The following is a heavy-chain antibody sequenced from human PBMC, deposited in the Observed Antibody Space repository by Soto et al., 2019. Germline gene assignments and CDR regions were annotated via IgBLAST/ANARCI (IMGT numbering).Heavy chain of an antibody. J-gene: IGHJ5*02. CDR1: GFNLTNYG. V-gene: IGHV3-30*18. Sequence: GGSLRLSCEASGFNLTNYGMHWVRQAPCKGLEWVAVISYDGSNTYYADSVKGRFTISRDTSKNTVNLQMSSLRLEDTAVYYCAKFHWHGLERGLFDPCGRGALVTVSS. CDR2: ISYDGSNT. CDR3: AKFHWHGLERGLFDP. D-gene: IGHD1-1*01.